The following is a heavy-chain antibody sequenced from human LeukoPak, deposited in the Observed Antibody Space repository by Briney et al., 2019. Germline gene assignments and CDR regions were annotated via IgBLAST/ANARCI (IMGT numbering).Heavy chain of an antibody. V-gene: IGHV1-46*01. CDR1: GYTFTSYY. Sequence: ASVKVSCKACGYTFTSYYMHWVRQAPGQGLEWMGIINPSGGSTSYAQKFQGRVTMTRDMSTSTVYMELSSLRSEDTAVYYCARGCTIFGVVIIPVWFDPWGQGTLVTVSS. J-gene: IGHJ5*02. CDR2: INPSGGST. D-gene: IGHD3-3*01. CDR3: ARGCTIFGVVIIPVWFDP.